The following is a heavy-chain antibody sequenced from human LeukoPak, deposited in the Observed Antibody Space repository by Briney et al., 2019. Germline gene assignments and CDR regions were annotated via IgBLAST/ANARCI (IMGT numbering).Heavy chain of an antibody. V-gene: IGHV4-34*01. CDR3: ARVGLNYYDSSGYYIDY. CDR1: GGSSSGYY. CDR2: INHSGST. D-gene: IGHD3-22*01. J-gene: IGHJ4*02. Sequence: PSETLSLTCAVYGGSSSGYYWSWIRQPPGKGLEWVGEINHSGSTNYNPSLKSRVTISVDTSKNQFSLKLSSVTAADTAVYYCARVGLNYYDSSGYYIDYWGQGTLVTVSS.